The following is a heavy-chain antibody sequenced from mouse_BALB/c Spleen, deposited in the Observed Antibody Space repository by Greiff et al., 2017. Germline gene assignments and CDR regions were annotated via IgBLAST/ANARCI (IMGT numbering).Heavy chain of an antibody. CDR3: ARRALDY. CDR2: ISSGGGST. D-gene: IGHD1-3*01. Sequence: EVHLVESGGGLVKPGGSLKLSCAASGFAFSSYDMSWVRQTPEKRLEWVAYISSGGGSTYYPDTVKGRFTISRDNAKNTLYLQMSSLKSEDTAMYYCARRALDYWGQGTTLTVSS. V-gene: IGHV5-12-1*01. J-gene: IGHJ2*01. CDR1: GFAFSSYD.